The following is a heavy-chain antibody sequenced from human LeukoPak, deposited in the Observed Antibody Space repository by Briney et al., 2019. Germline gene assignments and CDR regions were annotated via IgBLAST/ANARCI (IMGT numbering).Heavy chain of an antibody. CDR3: AQLRYYYFDY. Sequence: SETLSLTCAVSDGSFSGYYWNWIRQPPGKGLEWIGEINHSGSTNYNPSLKSRVTISVDTSKNQFSLKLSSVTAADTSLYYCAQLRYYYFDYWGQGTLVTVSS. CDR1: DGSFSGYY. D-gene: IGHD5-18*01. CDR2: INHSGST. J-gene: IGHJ4*02. V-gene: IGHV4-34*01.